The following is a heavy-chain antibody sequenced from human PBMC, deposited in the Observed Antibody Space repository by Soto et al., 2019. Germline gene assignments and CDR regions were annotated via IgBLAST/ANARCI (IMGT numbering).Heavy chain of an antibody. CDR1: GYTFTNYP. D-gene: IGHD6-19*01. CDR3: GRESSGSGWSFDF. V-gene: IGHV1-18*04. CDR2: INTYYQNT. Sequence: QVQLVQSGGEVKKPGASVKVSCKASGYTFTNYPITWVRQAPGQGLEWMGWINTYYQNTIYAQKLQGRVTMTTDTSTSTSYLELGCLRSDDTAVYSCGRESSGSGWSFDFWGQGSLVTVSS. J-gene: IGHJ4*02.